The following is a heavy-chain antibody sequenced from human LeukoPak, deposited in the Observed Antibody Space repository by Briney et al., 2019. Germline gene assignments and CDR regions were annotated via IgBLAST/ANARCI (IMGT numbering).Heavy chain of an antibody. Sequence: WASVKVSCMASGGTFSSYAISWVRQAPGQGLEWMGRIIPILGIANYAQKFQGRVTITADKSTSTAYMEPSSLRSEDTAVYYCARRSAPAAINAFDIWGQGTMVTVSS. CDR3: ARRSAPAAINAFDI. D-gene: IGHD2-2*02. J-gene: IGHJ3*02. V-gene: IGHV1-69*04. CDR2: IIPILGIA. CDR1: GGTFSSYA.